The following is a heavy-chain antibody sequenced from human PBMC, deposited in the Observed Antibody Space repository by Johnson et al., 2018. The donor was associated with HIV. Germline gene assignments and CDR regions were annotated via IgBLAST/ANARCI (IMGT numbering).Heavy chain of an antibody. CDR2: ITWNGGST. V-gene: IGHV3-20*04. CDR1: GFIFDDYG. Sequence: VQLVESGGGVVRPGGSLRLSCAASGFIFDDYGMSWVRQAPGKGLEWVSGITWNGGSTGYADSVKGRFTISRDNAKNSLYLQMNSLRAEDTALYYCARVVGYKYGSAGDNDAFDIWGQGTMVTVSS. D-gene: IGHD5-18*01. J-gene: IGHJ3*02. CDR3: ARVVGYKYGSAGDNDAFDI.